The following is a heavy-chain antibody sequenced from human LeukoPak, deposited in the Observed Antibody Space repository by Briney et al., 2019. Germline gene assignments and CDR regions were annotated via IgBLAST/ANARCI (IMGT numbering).Heavy chain of an antibody. J-gene: IGHJ4*02. CDR3: GRGPSGNIAVAASV. D-gene: IGHD6-19*01. V-gene: IGHV3-33*08. Sequence: GGSLRLSCVASGFTLSDYYMSWIRQAPGKGLEWVAFIRYDEGNKYYADSVKGRFTISRDNAKNSLYLQMNSLRAEDTAVYYCGRGPSGNIAVAASVWGQGTLVTVSS. CDR2: IRYDEGNK. CDR1: GFTLSDYY.